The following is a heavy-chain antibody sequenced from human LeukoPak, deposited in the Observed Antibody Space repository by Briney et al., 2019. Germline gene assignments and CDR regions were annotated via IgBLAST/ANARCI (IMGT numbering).Heavy chain of an antibody. V-gene: IGHV4-39*01. CDR3: ASRSSWYGGVDY. D-gene: IGHD6-13*01. CDR1: GGSISSSSYY. CDR2: IYYSGST. J-gene: IGHJ4*02. Sequence: SETLSLTCTVSGGSISSSSYYWGWIRQPPGKGLEWIGSIYYSGSTYYNPSLKSRVTISVDTSKNQFSLKLSSVTAADTAVYYCASRSSWYGGVDYWGQGTLVTVSS.